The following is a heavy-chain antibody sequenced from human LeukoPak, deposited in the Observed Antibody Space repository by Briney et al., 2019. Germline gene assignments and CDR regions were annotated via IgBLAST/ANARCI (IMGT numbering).Heavy chain of an antibody. Sequence: PGGSLRLSCAASGFTFSDPWMHWVRQAPGKGPEWLSRTSKDGTDTVYADSAKGRLTASRDNAKNTVYLELTNLRPDDTALYYCARGGYSGSYYRFSWGRGTLVTVAS. CDR1: GFTFSDPW. CDR2: TSKDGTDT. V-gene: IGHV3-74*01. D-gene: IGHD6-25*01. J-gene: IGHJ4*02. CDR3: ARGGYSGSYYRFS.